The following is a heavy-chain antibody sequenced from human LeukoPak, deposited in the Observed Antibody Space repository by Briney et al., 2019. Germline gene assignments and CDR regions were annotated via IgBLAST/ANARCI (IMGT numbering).Heavy chain of an antibody. CDR2: INSDASST. CDR3: ARSTQGGSSWYCDY. J-gene: IGHJ4*02. Sequence: PGGSLRLSCAASGFTFSSYWMHWVRLAPGKGLVWVSRINSDASSTTFADSVKGRFTISRDNAKNTLFLQMNSLRVEDTAVYYCARSTQGGSSWYCDYWGQGTLVTVSS. D-gene: IGHD6-13*01. CDR1: GFTFSSYW. V-gene: IGHV3-74*01.